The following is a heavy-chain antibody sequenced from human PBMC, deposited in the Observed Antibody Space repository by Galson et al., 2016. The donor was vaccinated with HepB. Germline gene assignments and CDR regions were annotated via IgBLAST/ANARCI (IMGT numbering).Heavy chain of an antibody. CDR1: GVTFSNYA. V-gene: IGHV3-64D*06. D-gene: IGHD4-23*01. J-gene: IGHJ5*02. Sequence: SLRLSCAAPGVTFSNYAMSWVRQAPGKGLEYVSGITTHGDDTKYADSVKGRFTLFRDNSKNTLYLQMRNLSAEDTALYYCANIPLPRWSRWVDPWGQGTLVTVSS. CDR2: ITTHGDDT. CDR3: ANIPLPRWSRWVDP.